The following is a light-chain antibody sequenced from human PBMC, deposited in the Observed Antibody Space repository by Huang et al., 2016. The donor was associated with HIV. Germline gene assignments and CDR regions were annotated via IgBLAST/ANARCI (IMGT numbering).Light chain of an antibody. Sequence: DIQMTQSPSSLSASVGDRVTITCQASQDINNFLNWYQQKPGKAPKLLILDASNLQTGGPARFSGSGSGKHFTFTITSLQRDDIGTYYCQQYDDVPISFGGGTKV. CDR2: DAS. CDR3: QQYDDVPIS. CDR1: QDINNF. J-gene: IGKJ4*01. V-gene: IGKV1-33*01.